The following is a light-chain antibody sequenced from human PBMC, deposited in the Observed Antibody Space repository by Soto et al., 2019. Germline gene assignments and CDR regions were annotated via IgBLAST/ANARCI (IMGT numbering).Light chain of an antibody. CDR1: QSVSDN. CDR3: QQYKNWPPWT. J-gene: IGKJ1*01. V-gene: IGKV3-15*01. Sequence: EIVMTQSPAALSVSPGERATLSCRASQSVSDNLAWYQQKPGQAPRLLIFGTSTRATGIPARFSGSGSGTEFTLTISSLQSEDFAVYYCQQYKNWPPWTFGHGTKVEIK. CDR2: GTS.